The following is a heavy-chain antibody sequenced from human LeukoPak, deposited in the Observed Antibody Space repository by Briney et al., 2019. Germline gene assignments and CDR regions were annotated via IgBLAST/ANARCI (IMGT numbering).Heavy chain of an antibody. Sequence: SETLSLTCIVSGGSISSYYWSWIRQRPGKGLEWIGYIYYSASTNYNSSLKSRVTISVDTSKNQFSLKLSSVTAADTAVYYCARGLTLFDPWGQGTLVTVSS. J-gene: IGHJ5*02. CDR1: GGSISSYY. CDR3: ARGLTLFDP. CDR2: IYYSAST. V-gene: IGHV4-59*01. D-gene: IGHD1-20*01.